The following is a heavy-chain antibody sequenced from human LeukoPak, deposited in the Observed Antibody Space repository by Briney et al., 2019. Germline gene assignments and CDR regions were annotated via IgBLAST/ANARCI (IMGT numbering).Heavy chain of an antibody. D-gene: IGHD3-22*01. J-gene: IGHJ4*02. CDR2: IYYSGST. CDR3: APYYYDSSGYYPPDY. Sequence: PSETLSLTCTVSGGSVSSSSYYWGWIRQPPGKGLEWIGSIYYSGSTYYNPTLKSRVTISVDTSKNQFSLKLSSVTAADTAVYYCAPYYYDSSGYYPPDYWGQGTLVTVSS. V-gene: IGHV4-39*07. CDR1: GGSVSSSSYY.